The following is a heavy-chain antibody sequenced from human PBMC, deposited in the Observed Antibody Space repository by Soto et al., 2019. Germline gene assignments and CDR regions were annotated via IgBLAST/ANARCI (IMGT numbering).Heavy chain of an antibody. V-gene: IGHV4-34*01. J-gene: IGHJ4*02. D-gene: IGHD3-10*01. CDR1: GGSFSDNY. CDR3: VTSLWFGTQPEI. Sequence: QVQLQQWGAGLLKPSETLSLTCAVYGGSFSDNYWTWFRQPPGKGLEWIGEISPSGTTKYIPSLKGRVSISADTSKKQFSLKLTSVTAADTAVYYCVTSLWFGTQPEIWGQGTLVTVSS. CDR2: ISPSGTT.